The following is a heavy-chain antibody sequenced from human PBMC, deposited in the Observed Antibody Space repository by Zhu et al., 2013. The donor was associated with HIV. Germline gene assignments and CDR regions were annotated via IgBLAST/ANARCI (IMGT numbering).Heavy chain of an antibody. CDR3: AREGLGGWDYYDSSDVDY. D-gene: IGHD3-22*01. V-gene: IGHV1-46*03. Sequence: QVQLVQSGAEVKKPGASVKVSCKASGYTFTSYYMHWVRQAPGQGLEWMGIINPSGGSTSYAQKFQGRVTMTRDTSTSTVYMELSSLRSEDTAVYYCAREGLGGWDYYDSSDVDYWGQGTLVTVSS. J-gene: IGHJ4*02. CDR1: GYTFTSYY. CDR2: INPSGGST.